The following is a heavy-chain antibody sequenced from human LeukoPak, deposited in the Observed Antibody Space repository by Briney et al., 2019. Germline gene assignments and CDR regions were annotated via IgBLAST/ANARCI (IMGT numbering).Heavy chain of an antibody. J-gene: IGHJ6*02. CDR1: GFTFSSCA. V-gene: IGHV3-23*01. CDR3: AKVRSGYYYYGMDV. Sequence: PGGSLRLSCAASGFTFSSCAMSWVRQAPGKGLEWVSAISGSGGSTYYADSVKGRFTISRDNSKNTLYLQMNSLRAEDTAVYYCAKVRSGYYYYGMDVWGQGTTVTVSS. D-gene: IGHD3-3*01. CDR2: ISGSGGST.